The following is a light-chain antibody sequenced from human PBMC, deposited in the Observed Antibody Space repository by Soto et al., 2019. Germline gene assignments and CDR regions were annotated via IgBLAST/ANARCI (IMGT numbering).Light chain of an antibody. Sequence: ESVLTQSPGTLSLSPGERATLSCRTSQSVIRNYLAWYQQTPGRSPRLLIYGASNRATGIPDRFSGSGSGTDFTLTISSLEPEDFAVYYCQHRSNWPLTFGGGTKVEIK. J-gene: IGKJ4*01. V-gene: IGKV3-11*01. CDR1: QSVIRNY. CDR3: QHRSNWPLT. CDR2: GAS.